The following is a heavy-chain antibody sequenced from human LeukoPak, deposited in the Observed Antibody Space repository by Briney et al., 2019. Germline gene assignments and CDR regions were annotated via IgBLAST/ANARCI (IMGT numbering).Heavy chain of an antibody. Sequence: PGGSLRLSCAASGFTFSSYAMSWVRQAPGKGLEWVSVIYSGGSTYYADSVKGRFTISRDNSKNTLYLQMNSLRAEDTAVYYCARTDSQDHYYYYYMDVWGKGTTVTISS. D-gene: IGHD3-22*01. J-gene: IGHJ6*03. CDR3: ARTDSQDHYYYYYMDV. CDR1: GFTFSSYA. CDR2: IYSGGST. V-gene: IGHV3-66*01.